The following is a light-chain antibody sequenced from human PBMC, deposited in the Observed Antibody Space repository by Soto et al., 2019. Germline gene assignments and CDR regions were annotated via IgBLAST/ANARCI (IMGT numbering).Light chain of an antibody. V-gene: IGLV2-14*03. CDR1: SGDIGSYTY. Sequence: QSALTQPASVSGSPGQSITISCTGTSGDIGSYTYVSWYQQHPGEAPKLMIYGVTNRPSGVSNRFSGSKSGNTASLTISGLQDEDEADYYCSSYTTTDTLGVFGTGTKLTVL. CDR3: SSYTTTDTLGV. J-gene: IGLJ1*01. CDR2: GVT.